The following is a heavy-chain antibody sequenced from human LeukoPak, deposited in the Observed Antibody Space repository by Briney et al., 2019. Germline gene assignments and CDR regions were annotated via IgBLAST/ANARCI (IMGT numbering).Heavy chain of an antibody. J-gene: IGHJ4*02. V-gene: IGHV3-11*01. CDR3: ARDYHNKGHDY. CDR1: GLTLSDRY. CDR2: IYPGGGVI. D-gene: IGHD2/OR15-2a*01. Sequence: GGSPRLSCAASGLTLSDRYMSWIRQAPGKGLECVAYIYPGGGVIYYADSVKGRFTIFRDNTKNSLYLQMSSLRAEDTAIYYCARDYHNKGHDYWGPGTLVTVSS.